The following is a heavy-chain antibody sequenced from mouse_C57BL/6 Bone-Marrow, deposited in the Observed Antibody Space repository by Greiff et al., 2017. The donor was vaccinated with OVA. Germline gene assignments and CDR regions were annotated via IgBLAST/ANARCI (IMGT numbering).Heavy chain of an antibody. Sequence: EVQLVESGPELVKPGASVKISCKASGYSFTDYNMNWVKQSNGKRLEWIGVINPNHGTTSYNQKFKGKATLTVDQSSSTAYMQLNSLTSEDSAVYYCAFDYGSSYRYFDVWGTGTTVTVSS. V-gene: IGHV1-39*01. D-gene: IGHD1-1*01. J-gene: IGHJ1*03. CDR1: GYSFTDYN. CDR2: INPNHGTT. CDR3: AFDYGSSYRYFDV.